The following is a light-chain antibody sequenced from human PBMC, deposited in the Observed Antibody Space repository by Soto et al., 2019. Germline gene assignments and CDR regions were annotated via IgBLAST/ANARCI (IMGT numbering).Light chain of an antibody. CDR2: DAS. V-gene: IGKV3-11*01. J-gene: IGKJ5*01. Sequence: EIVLPQSPAGLSLSPGERATLSCRASQSVNSNLAWYQHKPGQAPRLLIYDASNRATGIPARFSGSGSGTDFTLTVSSLEPEDFAVYYCQHGSDWPPFTFGQGTRLEIK. CDR3: QHGSDWPPFT. CDR1: QSVNSN.